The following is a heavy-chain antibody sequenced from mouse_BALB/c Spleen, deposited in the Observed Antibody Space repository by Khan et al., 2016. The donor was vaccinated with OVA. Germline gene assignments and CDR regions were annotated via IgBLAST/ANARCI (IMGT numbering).Heavy chain of an antibody. J-gene: IGHJ2*01. V-gene: IGHV5-6-3*01. CDR2: INSDGGST. CDR3: ARDGYYYFDY. D-gene: IGHD2-3*01. Sequence: EVELVESGGGLVQPGGSLKLSCAASGFTFSSYGMSWVRQTPDKRLELVATINSDGGSTYYPDSVKGRFTISRDNAKNNLYLQMSSLKSEDTAMYYCARDGYYYFDYWGQGTTLTVSS. CDR1: GFTFSSYG.